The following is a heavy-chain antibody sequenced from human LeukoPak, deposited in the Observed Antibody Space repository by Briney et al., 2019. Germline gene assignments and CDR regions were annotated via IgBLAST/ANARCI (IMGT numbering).Heavy chain of an antibody. V-gene: IGHV4-34*01. CDR1: GGSFSGYY. J-gene: IGHJ4*02. Sequence: SETLSLTCAVYGGSFSGYYWSWIRQPPGKGLEWIGEINHSGSTNYNPSLKSRATISVDTSKNQFSLKLSSVTAADTAVYYCAIAAAGINDYWGQGTLVTVSS. CDR2: INHSGST. CDR3: AIAAAGINDY. D-gene: IGHD6-13*01.